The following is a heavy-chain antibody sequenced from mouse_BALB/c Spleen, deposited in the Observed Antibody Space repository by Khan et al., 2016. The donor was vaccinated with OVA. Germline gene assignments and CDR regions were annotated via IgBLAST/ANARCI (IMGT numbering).Heavy chain of an antibody. CDR1: GFTFSSYA. CDR3: ARHNYGPFAY. V-gene: IGHV5-9-3*01. Sequence: EVELVESGGGLVKPGGPLKLSCAASGFTFSSYAMSWVRQTPEKRLEWVATISSGGDYTSYPDSVKGRFTISRDNAKNTLYLQMSSLRSEDTAMYYCARHNYGPFAYWGQGTLVTVSA. J-gene: IGHJ3*01. CDR2: ISSGGDYT. D-gene: IGHD1-1*01.